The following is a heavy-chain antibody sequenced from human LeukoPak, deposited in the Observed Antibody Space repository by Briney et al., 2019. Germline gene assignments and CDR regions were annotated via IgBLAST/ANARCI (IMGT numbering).Heavy chain of an antibody. J-gene: IGHJ6*03. V-gene: IGHV4-34*01. Sequence: SETLSLTCAVYGGSFSGYYWSWIRQPPGKGLEWIGEINHSGSTNYNPSLKSRVTISLDTSKNQFSLKLTSLTAADTAVYYCARGRKATVVVTLQYYYYMDIWGKGTTVTVSS. CDR1: GGSFSGYY. CDR2: INHSGST. CDR3: ARGRKATVVVTLQYYYYMDI. D-gene: IGHD2-21*02.